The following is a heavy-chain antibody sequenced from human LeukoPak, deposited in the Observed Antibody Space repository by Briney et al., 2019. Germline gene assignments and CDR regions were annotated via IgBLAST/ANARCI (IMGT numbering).Heavy chain of an antibody. CDR3: ATDPVGYCSANGCYSVDY. Sequence: ASVKVSCKASGYTFTGYYMHWVRQAPGQGLEWMGWINPNSGDTNYAQKFQGRVTMTRDTSISTAYMELSRLRSDDTAVYYCATDPVGYCSANGCYSVDYWGQGTLVTVSS. D-gene: IGHD2-15*01. CDR2: INPNSGDT. CDR1: GYTFTGYY. V-gene: IGHV1-2*02. J-gene: IGHJ4*02.